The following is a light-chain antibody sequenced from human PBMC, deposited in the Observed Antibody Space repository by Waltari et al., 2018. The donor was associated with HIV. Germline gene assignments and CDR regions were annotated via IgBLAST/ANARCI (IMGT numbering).Light chain of an antibody. J-gene: IGLJ3*02. Sequence: SYELTQSPSLSVSSGQTASIACPGNGLGHKYVSWYQQRSGQSPLLVIFQDSKRPSWIPVRFSGSNSGNTATLTITEAQRLDEAQYACQAWDSGTVVVGGGTNLSVL. CDR2: QDS. CDR1: GLGHKY. V-gene: IGLV3-1*01. CDR3: QAWDSGTVV.